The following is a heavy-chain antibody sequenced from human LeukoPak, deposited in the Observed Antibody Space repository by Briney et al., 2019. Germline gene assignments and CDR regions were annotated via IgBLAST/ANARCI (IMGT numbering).Heavy chain of an antibody. V-gene: IGHV4-39*01. CDR2: IYYSGNT. Sequence: SQTLSLSCTVSGGSISSSDYYWAWIRQPPGRSLEWIGSIYYSGNTHYNPSLKSRVTISVDPSKNQFSLKPSSVTAADTAVYYCARQGIIVMAGEGDFDYWGQGTLVTVSS. J-gene: IGHJ4*02. CDR3: ARQGIIVMAGEGDFDY. CDR1: GGSISSSDYY. D-gene: IGHD5-24*01.